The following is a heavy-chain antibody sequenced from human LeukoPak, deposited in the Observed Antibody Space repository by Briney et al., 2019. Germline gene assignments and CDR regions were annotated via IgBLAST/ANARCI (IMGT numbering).Heavy chain of an antibody. CDR3: ARGPTPSFYYGSGSYYSLDY. Sequence: PGGSLRLSCVASGFTFSSYWMSWVRQAAGKGLEWVANIKQDGSEKYYVDSVKGRFTISRDNANNSLCLQMNSLRAEDTAVYYCARGPTPSFYYGSGSYYSLDYWGQGTLVTVSS. J-gene: IGHJ4*02. CDR2: IKQDGSEK. CDR1: GFTFSSYW. D-gene: IGHD3-10*01. V-gene: IGHV3-7*01.